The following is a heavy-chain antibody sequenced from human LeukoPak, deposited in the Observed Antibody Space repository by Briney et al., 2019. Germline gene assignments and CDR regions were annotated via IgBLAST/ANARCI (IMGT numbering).Heavy chain of an antibody. J-gene: IGHJ4*02. CDR3: ARLDCHGDGCYNH. V-gene: IGHV4-59*08. D-gene: IGHD2-21*01. CDR2: VSYDGTT. CDR1: GDSDTSYY. Sequence: SETLSLTCSVSGDSDTSYYWSWIRQPPGKGLEWIGYVSYDGTTNYTPSLRSRVIMAVNTANNNISLRLTSVTAADTAVYYCARLDCHGDGCYNHWGQGTLVTVSS.